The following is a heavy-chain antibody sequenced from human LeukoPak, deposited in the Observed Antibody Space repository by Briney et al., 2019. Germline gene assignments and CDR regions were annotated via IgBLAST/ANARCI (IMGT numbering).Heavy chain of an antibody. CDR3: ARVLLRDYVWGSYSA. D-gene: IGHD3-16*01. J-gene: IGHJ5*02. CDR2: ISSSGSTI. Sequence: GGSLRPSCAASGFTFSDYYMSWIRQAPGKGLEWVSYISSSGSTIYYADSVKGRFTISRDNAKNSLYLQMNSLRAEDTAVYYCARVLLRDYVWGSYSAWGQGTLVTVSS. V-gene: IGHV3-11*01. CDR1: GFTFSDYY.